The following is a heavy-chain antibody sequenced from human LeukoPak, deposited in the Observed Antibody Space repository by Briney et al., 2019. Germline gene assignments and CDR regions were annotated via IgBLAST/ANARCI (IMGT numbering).Heavy chain of an antibody. CDR1: GGTFSSYA. CDR3: ARAYIDCSSTSCFSRRYYYYYMDV. J-gene: IGHJ6*03. V-gene: IGHV1-69*05. Sequence: PGASVKVSCKASGGTFSSYAISWVRQAPGQGLEWMGRIIPIFGTANYAQKFQGRVTITTDESTSTAYMELSSLRSEDTAVYYCARAYIDCSSTSCFSRRYYYYYMDVWGKGTTVTVSS. CDR2: IIPIFGTA. D-gene: IGHD2-2*01.